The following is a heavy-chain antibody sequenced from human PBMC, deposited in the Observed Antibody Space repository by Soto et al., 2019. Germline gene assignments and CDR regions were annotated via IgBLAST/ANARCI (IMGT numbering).Heavy chain of an antibody. D-gene: IGHD1-1*01. CDR2: IYYSGST. CDR1: GGSISSGGYY. V-gene: IGHV4-31*03. J-gene: IGHJ6*02. Sequence: NLSLTCTVSGGSISSGGYYWSWIRQHPGKGLEWIGYIYYSGSTYYNPSLKSRVTISVDTSKNQFSLKLSSVTAADTAMYYCARLDVSKSYYYYYGMDVWGQGTTVTVSS. CDR3: ARLDVSKSYYYYYGMDV.